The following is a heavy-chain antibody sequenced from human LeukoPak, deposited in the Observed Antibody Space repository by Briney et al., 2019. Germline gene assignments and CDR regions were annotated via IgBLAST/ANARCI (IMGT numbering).Heavy chain of an antibody. V-gene: IGHV3-30*02. Sequence: PGGSLRLSCAASGFTFSSYGMHWVRQAPGKGLEWVAFIRYDGSNKYYADSVKGRFTISRDNSKNTLYLQMNSLRAEDTAVYYCAKGPYSYYYYMDVWGKGTTVTVSS. CDR1: GFTFSSYG. D-gene: IGHD1-1*01. CDR2: IRYDGSNK. J-gene: IGHJ6*03. CDR3: AKGPYSYYYYMDV.